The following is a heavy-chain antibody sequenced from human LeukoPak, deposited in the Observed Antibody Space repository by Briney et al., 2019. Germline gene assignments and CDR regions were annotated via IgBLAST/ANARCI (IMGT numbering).Heavy chain of an antibody. CDR2: ISSSDSTT. D-gene: IGHD3-9*01. J-gene: IGHJ5*02. Sequence: GGSLRLSWEASGFSFMDYSMNWVRQTPGKGLQWISYISSSDSTTYYTDSVRGRFTISRDNAKSSLYLLMNSLRDEDTGIYYCARNTIFHPWGQGTLVTVSS. CDR1: GFSFMDYS. V-gene: IGHV3-48*02. CDR3: ARNTIFHP.